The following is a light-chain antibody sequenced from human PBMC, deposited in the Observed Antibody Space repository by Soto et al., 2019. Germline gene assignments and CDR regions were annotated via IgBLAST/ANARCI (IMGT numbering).Light chain of an antibody. CDR2: GAS. V-gene: IGKV3-20*01. CDR3: QQYGSSLLT. CDR1: KSVSSSY. Sequence: EIVLTQSPGTLSLSPGERATLSCGASKSVSSSYLAWYQQKPGQAPRLLIYGASSRATGIPDRFSGSGSGTDFTLTISRLEPEDFAVYYCQQYGSSLLTFGGGTKVEIK. J-gene: IGKJ4*01.